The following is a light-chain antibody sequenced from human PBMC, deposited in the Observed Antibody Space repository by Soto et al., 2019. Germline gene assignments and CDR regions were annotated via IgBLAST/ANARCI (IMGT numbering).Light chain of an antibody. V-gene: IGKV3-20*01. CDR2: DAS. J-gene: IGKJ4*01. Sequence: EIVLTQSPGTLSFSPGERATLSCRASQSVSSSYLAWYQQKPGQSPRLVIYDASSRATGIPDRFSGSGSGTEFTLTISSLQSEDFAVYYCQQYNSWPLTFGGGTKVDI. CDR3: QQYNSWPLT. CDR1: QSVSSSY.